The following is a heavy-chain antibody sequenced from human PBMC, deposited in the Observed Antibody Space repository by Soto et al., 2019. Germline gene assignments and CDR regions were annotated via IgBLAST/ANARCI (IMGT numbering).Heavy chain of an antibody. D-gene: IGHD4-17*01. CDR2: IDPSDSYT. CDR1: GYSFTSYW. CDR3: ARHINYVDSHGYYGMDV. J-gene: IGHJ6*02. Sequence: GESLKISCKGSGYSFTSYWISWVRQMPGKGLEWMGRIDPSDSYTNYSPSFQGHVTISADKSISTAYLQWSSLKASDTAMYYCARHINYVDSHGYYGMDVWGQGTTVTVSS. V-gene: IGHV5-10-1*01.